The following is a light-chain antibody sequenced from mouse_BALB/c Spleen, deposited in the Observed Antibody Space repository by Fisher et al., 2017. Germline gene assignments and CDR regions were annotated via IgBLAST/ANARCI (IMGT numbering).Light chain of an antibody. J-gene: IGKJ5*01. Sequence: MTQTTSSLSASLGEGVSLTCRASQDIGSSLNWLQQEPDGTIKRLIYATSSLDSGVPKRFSGSRSGTSYSLTISSMEAEDAATYYCQQYSGYPLTFGAGTKLELK. CDR1: QDIGSS. V-gene: IGKV9-120*02. CDR3: QQYSGYPLT. CDR2: ATS.